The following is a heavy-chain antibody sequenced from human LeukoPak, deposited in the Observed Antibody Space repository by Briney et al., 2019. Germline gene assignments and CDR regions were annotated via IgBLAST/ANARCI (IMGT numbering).Heavy chain of an antibody. Sequence: SETLSLTCAVYGGSFSGYYWSWIRQPPGKGLEWIGEINHSGSTNYNPSLKSRVTISVNTSKNQFSLKLSSVTAADTAVYYCARQIWFGIQPHFDYWGQGTLVTVSS. CDR1: GGSFSGYY. CDR3: ARQIWFGIQPHFDY. V-gene: IGHV4-34*01. CDR2: INHSGST. J-gene: IGHJ4*02. D-gene: IGHD3-10*01.